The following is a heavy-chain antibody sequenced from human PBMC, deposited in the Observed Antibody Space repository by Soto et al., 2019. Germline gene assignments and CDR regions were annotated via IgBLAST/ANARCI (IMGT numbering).Heavy chain of an antibody. D-gene: IGHD6-25*01. Sequence: ESGGGLVQPGGSLRLSCAASGFTFSSYSMNWVRQAPGKGLEWVSYISSSSSTIYYADSVKGRFTISRDNAKNSLYLQMNSLRAEDTAVYYCARDRSVEISVCDYWGQGTLVTVSS. CDR3: ARDRSVEISVCDY. CDR2: ISSSSSTI. CDR1: GFTFSSYS. J-gene: IGHJ4*02. V-gene: IGHV3-48*01.